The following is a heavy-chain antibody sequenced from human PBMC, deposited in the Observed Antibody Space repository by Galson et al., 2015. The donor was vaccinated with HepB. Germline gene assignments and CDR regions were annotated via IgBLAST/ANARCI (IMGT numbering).Heavy chain of an antibody. D-gene: IGHD4-17*01. CDR1: GYTFTGYY. V-gene: IGHV1-2*06. CDR3: ARVTVTTKGNWLDP. J-gene: IGHJ5*02. CDR2: INPNSGGT. Sequence: SVKVSCKASGYTFTGYYMHWVRQAPGQGLEWMGRINPNSGGTNYAQKFQGRVTMTRDTSISTAYMELSRLRSDDTAVYYCARVTVTTKGNWLDPWGQGTLVTVSS.